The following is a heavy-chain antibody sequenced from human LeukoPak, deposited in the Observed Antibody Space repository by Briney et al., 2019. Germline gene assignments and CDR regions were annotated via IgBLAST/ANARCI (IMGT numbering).Heavy chain of an antibody. CDR1: GFTFDDYA. D-gene: IGHD3-10*01. CDR2: ISWNSGSI. J-gene: IGHJ5*02. Sequence: PGGSLRLSCAASGFTFDDYAMHWVRQAPGKGLEWVSGISWNSGSIGYADSVKGRFTISRDNSKNTLYLQMNSLRAEDTAVYYCARTYGSGSSWFDPWGQGTLVTVSS. CDR3: ARTYGSGSSWFDP. V-gene: IGHV3-9*01.